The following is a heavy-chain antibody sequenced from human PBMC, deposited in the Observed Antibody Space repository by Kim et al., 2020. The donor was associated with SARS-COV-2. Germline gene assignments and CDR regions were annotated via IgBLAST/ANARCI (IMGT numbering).Heavy chain of an antibody. D-gene: IGHD5-18*01. CDR2: IYYSGST. CDR3: ARHGGGVDTPVDY. V-gene: IGHV4-39*01. CDR1: GGSISSSSYY. J-gene: IGHJ4*02. Sequence: SETLSLTCTVAGGSISSSSYYWGWIRQPPGKGLEWIGSIYYSGSTYYHPSLKSRVTLSVDTSKNQFSLKLSSVTAADTAVYYCARHGGGVDTPVDYWGQGTLVTVSS.